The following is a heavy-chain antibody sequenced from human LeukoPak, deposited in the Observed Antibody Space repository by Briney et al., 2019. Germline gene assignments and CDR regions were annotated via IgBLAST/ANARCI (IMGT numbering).Heavy chain of an antibody. J-gene: IGHJ4*02. V-gene: IGHV3-23*01. CDR1: GFTFSSYG. CDR3: AKWVVAATSTYFDY. Sequence: GGSLRLSCAASGFTFSSYGMSWVRQAPGKGLEWVSAISGSGGSTYYADSVKGRFTIFRDNSKNTLYLQMNSLRAEDTAVYYCAKWVVAATSTYFDYWGQGTLVTVSS. D-gene: IGHD2-15*01. CDR2: ISGSGGST.